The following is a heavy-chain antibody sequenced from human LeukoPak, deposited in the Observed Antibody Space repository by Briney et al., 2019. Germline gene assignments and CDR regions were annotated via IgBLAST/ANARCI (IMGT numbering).Heavy chain of an antibody. CDR3: ARPGYCSGGSCYSGDYYYGMDV. CDR2: ISSSSYI. Sequence: GGSLRLSCAASGFTFSSYSMNWVRQAPGKGLEWVSSISSSSYIYYADSVKGRSTISRDNAKNSLYLQMNSLRAEDTAVYYCARPGYCSGGSCYSGDYYYGMDVWGQGTTVTVSS. V-gene: IGHV3-21*01. D-gene: IGHD2-15*01. J-gene: IGHJ6*02. CDR1: GFTFSSYS.